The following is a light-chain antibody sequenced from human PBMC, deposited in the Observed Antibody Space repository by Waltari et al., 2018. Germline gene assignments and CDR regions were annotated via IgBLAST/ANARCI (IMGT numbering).Light chain of an antibody. CDR1: QRIVNY. CDR2: ASS. CDR3: QHYSTVPPT. J-gene: IGKJ1*01. V-gene: IGKV1-39*01. Sequence: DIHMTQSPSSLSSSVGDRVTIPGRASQRIVNYLNWYQKKPGKAPKLLIYASSSLQSGVPSRFSGGGSGTDFTLNISRLKAEDSAIYYCQHYSTVPPTFGQGTKVEIK.